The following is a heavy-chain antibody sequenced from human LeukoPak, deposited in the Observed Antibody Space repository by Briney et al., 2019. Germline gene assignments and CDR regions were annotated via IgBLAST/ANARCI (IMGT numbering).Heavy chain of an antibody. CDR3: ARLKRTGYSSSWYVDY. CDR1: GGSFSGYY. CDR2: INHSGST. V-gene: IGHV4-34*01. Sequence: SETLSLTCAVYGGSFSGYYWSWIRQPPGKGLEWIGEINHSGSTNYNPSLKSRATISVDTSKNQFSLKLSSVTAADTAVYYCARLKRTGYSSSWYVDYWGQGTLVTVSS. J-gene: IGHJ4*02. D-gene: IGHD6-13*01.